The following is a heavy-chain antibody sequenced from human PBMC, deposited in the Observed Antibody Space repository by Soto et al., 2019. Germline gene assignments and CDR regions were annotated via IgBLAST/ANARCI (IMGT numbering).Heavy chain of an antibody. CDR2: IFDTGSI. Sequence: SETLSLTCTVSGGSISHYYWSWIRQSPGKGLEWIGYIFDTGSINYNPFLKSRVTILLETPKKQFSLKLSSVTAADTAVYYCARAAPTSCCYYCGLDVWGQGTTVTVSS. J-gene: IGHJ6*02. CDR1: GGSISHYY. D-gene: IGHD2-2*01. V-gene: IGHV4-59*01. CDR3: ARAAPTSCCYYCGLDV.